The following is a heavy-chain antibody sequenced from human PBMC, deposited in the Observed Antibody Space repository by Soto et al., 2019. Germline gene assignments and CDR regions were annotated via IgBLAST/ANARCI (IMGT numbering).Heavy chain of an antibody. V-gene: IGHV4-39*01. J-gene: IGHJ4*02. Sequence: QLQLQESGPGLVKPSETLSLTCTVSGGSISSYYWGWIRRPPGKGLEWIGSIYYSGSTYYNPSLKRRVTISVDTSKNQFSLTLSSVTAADTAVYYCARRWGYSFDYWGQGTLVTVSS. CDR3: ARRWGYSFDY. CDR1: GGSISSYY. CDR2: IYYSGST. D-gene: IGHD7-27*01.